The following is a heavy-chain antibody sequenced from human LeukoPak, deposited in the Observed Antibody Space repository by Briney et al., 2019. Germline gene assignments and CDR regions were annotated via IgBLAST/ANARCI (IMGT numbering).Heavy chain of an antibody. Sequence: SETLSLTCTVSGGSLSSYYWNWIRQPAGKGLEWIGRIYTSGSTNYNPSLKSRVTMSVDTSKNQFSLKLSSVTAADTAVYYCARGYYDFWSDSYGYYMDVWGKGTTVTVSS. D-gene: IGHD3-3*01. CDR1: GGSLSSYY. J-gene: IGHJ6*03. CDR3: ARGYYDFWSDSYGYYMDV. CDR2: IYTSGST. V-gene: IGHV4-4*07.